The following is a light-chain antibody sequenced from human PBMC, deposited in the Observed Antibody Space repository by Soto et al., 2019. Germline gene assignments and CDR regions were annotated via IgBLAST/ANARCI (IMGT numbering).Light chain of an antibody. CDR3: QQTFSTPRT. V-gene: IGKV1-39*01. J-gene: IGKJ1*01. Sequence: DTQMTQSPCSLSASVGDRVTITWRASQNVRSYVNWYQQIPGKAPKLLIYETSTLHSGVPSTFSGDGYGTHFTLSISSLHPEDFATYYCQQTFSTPRTFGQGTKVDIK. CDR1: QNVRSY. CDR2: ETS.